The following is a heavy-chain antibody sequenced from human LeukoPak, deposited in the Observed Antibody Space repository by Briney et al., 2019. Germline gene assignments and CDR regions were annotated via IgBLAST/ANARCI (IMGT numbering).Heavy chain of an antibody. CDR3: ARDPGEGDY. CDR1: GFSFTISS. V-gene: IGHV3-21*01. Sequence: GGSLRLSCVASGFSFTISSMNWVRQAPGKGLEWVSSITTGGYVFYADSVRGRFTISRDNAGNLLFLQMNSLRAEDTAVYYCARDPGEGDYWGQGSLVTVSS. CDR2: ITTGGYV. J-gene: IGHJ4*02.